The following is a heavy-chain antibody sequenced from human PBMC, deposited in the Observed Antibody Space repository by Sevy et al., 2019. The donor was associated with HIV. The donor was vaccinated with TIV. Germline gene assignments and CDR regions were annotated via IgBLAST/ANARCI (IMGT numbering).Heavy chain of an antibody. J-gene: IGHJ3*02. CDR2: ISYDGSNK. V-gene: IGHV3-30-3*01. CDR3: ARALNSGSASDDAFDI. CDR1: GFTFSSYA. Sequence: GGSLRLSCAASGFTFSSYAMHWVRQAPGKGLEWVAVISYDGSNKYYADSVKGRFTISRDNSKNTLYLQMNGLRAEDTAVYYCARALNSGSASDDAFDIWGQGTMVTVSS. D-gene: IGHD1-26*01.